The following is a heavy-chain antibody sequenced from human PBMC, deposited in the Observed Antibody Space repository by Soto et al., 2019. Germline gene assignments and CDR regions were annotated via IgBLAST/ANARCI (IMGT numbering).Heavy chain of an antibody. CDR1: GFTFSGSA. Sequence: GVLRLSCAASGFTFSGSAMHWVRQASGKGLEWVGRIRTKANDYATAYAASVKGRFTIFRDDSKNMAYLQMHSLKTEDTAVYYCSRQKDGGDYYYFYAMDVWGQGATVTVSS. CDR2: IRTKANDYAT. J-gene: IGHJ6*02. CDR3: SRQKDGGDYYYFYAMDV. V-gene: IGHV3-73*01.